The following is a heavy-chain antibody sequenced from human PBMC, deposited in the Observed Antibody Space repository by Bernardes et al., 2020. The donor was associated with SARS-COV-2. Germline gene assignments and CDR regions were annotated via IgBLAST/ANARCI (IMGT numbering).Heavy chain of an antibody. Sequence: GGTLRLSCAAFGFTVSTNYMTWVRQGPGKGLEWVSVIYSGGSTYYADSVKGRFTISRDNSKNTLYLQMNSLRAEDTAVYYCARNLGGNAGYFFSWGQGTLVTVSS. V-gene: IGHV3-66*01. J-gene: IGHJ5*02. CDR2: IYSGGST. CDR3: ARNLGGNAGYFFS. CDR1: GFTVSTNY. D-gene: IGHD3-22*01.